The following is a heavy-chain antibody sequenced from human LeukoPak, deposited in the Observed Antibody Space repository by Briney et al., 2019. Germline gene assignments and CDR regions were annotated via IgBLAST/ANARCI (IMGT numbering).Heavy chain of an antibody. Sequence: GASVKGSCKASGYTFTSDGISWVRQAPGQGLEWMGWISAYNGNTNYTQKLQGRVTMTTDTSTSTAYMELRSLRSDDTAVYYCARDQFTYYYDSSGYFLWGQGTLVTVSS. D-gene: IGHD3-22*01. CDR1: GYTFTSDG. CDR2: ISAYNGNT. J-gene: IGHJ4*02. V-gene: IGHV1-18*01. CDR3: ARDQFTYYYDSSGYFL.